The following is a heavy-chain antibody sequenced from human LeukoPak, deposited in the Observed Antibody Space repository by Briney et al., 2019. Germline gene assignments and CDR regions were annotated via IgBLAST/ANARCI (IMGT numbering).Heavy chain of an antibody. CDR2: IYYSGST. J-gene: IGHJ4*02. CDR1: GFTFSSYSMN. V-gene: IGHV4-39*01. D-gene: IGHD3-10*01. CDR3: ARHYGP. Sequence: NPGGSLRLSCAASGFTFSSYSMNWVRQPPGKGLEWIGSIYYSGSTYYNPSLKSRVTISVDTSKNQFSLKLNSVTATDTAVYYCARHYGPWGQGTLVTVSS.